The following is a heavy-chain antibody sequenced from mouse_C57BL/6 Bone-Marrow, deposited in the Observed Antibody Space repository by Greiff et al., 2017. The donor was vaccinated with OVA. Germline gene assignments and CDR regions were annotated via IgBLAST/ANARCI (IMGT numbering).Heavy chain of an antibody. Sequence: EVQGVESGGGLVKPGGSLKLSCAASGFTFSDYGMHWVRQAPEKGLEWVAYISRGSSTIYYADTVKGRFTISRDNAKNTLFLQMTSLRSEDTAMYYCARETAQATTWFAYWGQGTLVTVSA. J-gene: IGHJ3*01. V-gene: IGHV5-17*01. CDR1: GFTFSDYG. CDR2: ISRGSSTI. CDR3: ARETAQATTWFAY. D-gene: IGHD3-2*02.